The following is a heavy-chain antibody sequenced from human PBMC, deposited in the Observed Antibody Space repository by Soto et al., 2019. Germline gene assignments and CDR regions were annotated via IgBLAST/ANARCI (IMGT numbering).Heavy chain of an antibody. J-gene: IGHJ5*02. CDR3: ARDNWGKSGGFDP. D-gene: IGHD7-27*01. Sequence: QVQLVESGGGVVQPGRSLRLSCAASGFTFSSYDMHWVRQAPGKGLEWVAVIWYDEINKYYADSVRGRFTISRDNSKNTLYLQMNSLRAEDTAVYYCARDNWGKSGGFDPWGQGTLVTVSS. CDR2: IWYDEINK. V-gene: IGHV3-33*01. CDR1: GFTFSSYD.